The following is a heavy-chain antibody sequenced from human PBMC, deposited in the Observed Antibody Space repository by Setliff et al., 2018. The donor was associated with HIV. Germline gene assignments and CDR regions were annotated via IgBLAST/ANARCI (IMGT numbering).Heavy chain of an antibody. D-gene: IGHD2-15*01. CDR3: AKDRSVRDYNYHYLDV. CDR2: LRPSGNT. Sequence: LSLTCTVSGGSISSSSYYWGWIRQPPGKGLEWIGSLRPSGNTYYNPSLKSRFTISRDNPKNTLYLQMNSLRPEDTAVYYCAKDRSVRDYNYHYLDVWGKGTTVTVSS. V-gene: IGHV4-39*02. J-gene: IGHJ6*03. CDR1: GGSISSSSYY.